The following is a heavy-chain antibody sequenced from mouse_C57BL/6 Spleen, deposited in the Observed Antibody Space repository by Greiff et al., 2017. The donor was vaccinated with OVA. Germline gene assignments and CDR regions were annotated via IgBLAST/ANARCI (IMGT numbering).Heavy chain of an antibody. V-gene: IGHV1-72*01. J-gene: IGHJ4*01. D-gene: IGHD1-1*01. CDR3: ARSYYGSRYVDYAMDY. CDR2: IDPNSGGT. CDR1: GYTFTSYW. Sequence: VQLQQSGAELVKPGASVKLSCKASGYTFTSYWMHWVKQRPGRGLEWIGRIDPNSGGTKYNEKFKSKATLTVDKPSSTAYMQLSSLTSEDSAVYDCARSYYGSRYVDYAMDYWGQGTSVTVSS.